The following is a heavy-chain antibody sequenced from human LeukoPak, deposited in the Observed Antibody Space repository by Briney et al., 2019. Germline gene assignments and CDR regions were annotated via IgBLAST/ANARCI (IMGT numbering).Heavy chain of an antibody. Sequence: GASVKVSCKASGYTFTSYGMSWVRQAPGQGLEWMGWISAYNGNTNYAQKLQGRVTMTTDTSTSPAYMELRSLRSDDTAVYYCARANLDSSGYYRDFDYWGQGTLVTVSS. CDR3: ARANLDSSGYYRDFDY. V-gene: IGHV1-18*01. CDR2: ISAYNGNT. CDR1: GYTFTSYG. D-gene: IGHD3-22*01. J-gene: IGHJ4*02.